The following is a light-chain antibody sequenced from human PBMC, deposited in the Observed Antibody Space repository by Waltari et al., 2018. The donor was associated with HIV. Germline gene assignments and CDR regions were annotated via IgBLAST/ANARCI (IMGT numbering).Light chain of an antibody. J-gene: IGLJ1*01. Sequence: QSALTQPASVSGSPGQSITTSCTATSSDVGGYNYVSWYQHHPGKAPKLMIYEVSNRPSGVSNRFSGSKSGNTASLTISGLQAEDEADYYCSSYTSSSTLYVFGTGTKVTVL. CDR3: SSYTSSSTLYV. V-gene: IGLV2-14*01. CDR2: EVS. CDR1: SSDVGGYNY.